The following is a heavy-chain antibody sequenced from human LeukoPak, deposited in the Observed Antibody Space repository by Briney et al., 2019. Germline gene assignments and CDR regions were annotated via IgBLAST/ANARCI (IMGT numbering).Heavy chain of an antibody. CDR2: ISGSGGGT. CDR1: GVTFSSYV. J-gene: IGHJ3*02. Sequence: SGGSLRLSCEASGVTFSSYVMSWVRQAPGKRLEWVSGISGSGGGTYYADSVKGRFAISRDNSKNTLYLQMNSLRAEDTAVYYCVQEGPRGLAFDIWGQGTKVTVS. V-gene: IGHV3-23*01. CDR3: VQEGPRGLAFDI.